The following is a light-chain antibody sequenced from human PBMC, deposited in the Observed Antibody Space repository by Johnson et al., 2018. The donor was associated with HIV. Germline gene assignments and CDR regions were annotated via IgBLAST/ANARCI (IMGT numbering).Light chain of an antibody. CDR3: GTWDSSLSAMG. V-gene: IGLV1-51*01. J-gene: IGLJ1*01. Sequence: QAVLTQPPSVSAAPGQRVSISCSGSSSNIGNNYVSWYQQVPGTAPKLLIYDNNKRPSGIPDRFSGSKSGTSATLGITGLQTGDEADYYCGTWDSSLSAMGLGTGTKVPVL. CDR2: DNN. CDR1: SSNIGNNY.